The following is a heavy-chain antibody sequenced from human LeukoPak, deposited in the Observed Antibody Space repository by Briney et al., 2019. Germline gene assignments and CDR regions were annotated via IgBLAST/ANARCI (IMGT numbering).Heavy chain of an antibody. D-gene: IGHD5-24*01. V-gene: IGHV3-48*03. CDR2: ISSSGSTI. CDR1: GFTFSSYE. Sequence: GGSLRLSCAASGFTFSSYEMNWVRQAPGKGLEWVSYISSSGSTIYYADSVKGRFTISRDNAKNSLYLQMNSLRAEDTAVYYCASLRMFVEMATIGAAFDIWGQGTMVTVSS. J-gene: IGHJ3*02. CDR3: ASLRMFVEMATIGAAFDI.